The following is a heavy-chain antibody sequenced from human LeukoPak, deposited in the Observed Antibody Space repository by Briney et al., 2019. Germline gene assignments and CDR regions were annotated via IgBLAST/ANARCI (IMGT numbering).Heavy chain of an antibody. Sequence: SETLSLTCTVSGYSISSGYYWGWIRQPPGKGLEWIGSIYHSGSTYYNPSLKSRVTISVDTSKNQFSLKLSSVTAADTAVYYCAKTVTVTTSAFDIWGQGTMVTVSS. CDR2: IYHSGST. V-gene: IGHV4-38-2*02. J-gene: IGHJ3*02. CDR1: GYSISSGYY. D-gene: IGHD4-17*01. CDR3: AKTVTVTTSAFDI.